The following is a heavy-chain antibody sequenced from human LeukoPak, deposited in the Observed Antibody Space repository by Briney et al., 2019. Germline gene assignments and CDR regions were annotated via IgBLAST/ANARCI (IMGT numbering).Heavy chain of an antibody. CDR1: GFTLSSYG. V-gene: IGHV3-30*02. D-gene: IGHD3-10*01. J-gene: IGHJ4*02. CDR2: TQYDGSNK. Sequence: GGSLRLSCAASGFTLSSYGMHWVRQAPGKGLEWVAFTQYDGSNKYYADSVKGRFTISRDNSQNTLFLHMTSLRADDTAVYFRAKAGALVRGVTAIFDYWGQGTLVTVSS. CDR3: AKAGALVRGVTAIFDY.